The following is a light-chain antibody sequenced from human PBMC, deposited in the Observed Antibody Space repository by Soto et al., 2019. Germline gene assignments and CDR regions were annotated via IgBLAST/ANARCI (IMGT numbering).Light chain of an antibody. CDR1: QSISSW. Sequence: DIQMTQSPSTLSASVGDRVTITCRASQSISSWLAWYQQKPGKAPKLLIYDASSLESGVPRRCCGSGSGTEITLHISSLLPENFATFYCQQYNSYWTFGQGTKVEIK. CDR3: QQYNSYWT. CDR2: DAS. J-gene: IGKJ1*01. V-gene: IGKV1-5*01.